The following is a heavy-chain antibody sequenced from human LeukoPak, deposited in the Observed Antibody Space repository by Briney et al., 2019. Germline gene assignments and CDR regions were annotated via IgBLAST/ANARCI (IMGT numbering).Heavy chain of an antibody. CDR2: IYYTGSA. CDR3: ARESRVVPYYFDY. CDR1: GGSISSYY. D-gene: IGHD3-3*01. J-gene: IGHJ4*02. V-gene: IGHV4-59*01. Sequence: PSETLSLXCTVSGGSISSYYWSWIRQPPGEGLEWIGYIYYTGSANYNPSLKSRVTISVDTSKNQFSLKLSSVTAADTAVFYCARESRVVPYYFDYWGRGTLVTVSS.